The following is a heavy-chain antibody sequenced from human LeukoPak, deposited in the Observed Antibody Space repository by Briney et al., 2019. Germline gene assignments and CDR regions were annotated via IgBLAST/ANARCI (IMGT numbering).Heavy chain of an antibody. CDR2: IRSKAYGGTT. Sequence: GGSLRLSCTTSGFNFGEYAMSWVRQAPGKGPEWVGFIRSKAYGGTTEYAASVKGRFTISRDDSKSIAYLQMNSLKTEDTAVYYCTTYYYGSGSLYNWGQGTLVTVSS. D-gene: IGHD3-10*01. V-gene: IGHV3-49*04. J-gene: IGHJ4*02. CDR1: GFNFGEYA. CDR3: TTYYYGSGSLYN.